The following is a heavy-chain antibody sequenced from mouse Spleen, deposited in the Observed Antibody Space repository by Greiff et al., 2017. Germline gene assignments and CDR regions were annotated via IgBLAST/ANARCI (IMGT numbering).Heavy chain of an antibody. CDR3: ARDPAYYGNY. Sequence: EVKLQESGPGLVKPSQSLSLTCSVTGYSITSGYYWNWIRQFPGNKLEWMGYISYDGSNNYNPSLKNRISITHDTSKNQFFLKLNSVTTEDTATYYCARDPAYYGNYWGQGTTLTVSS. CDR1: GYSITSGYY. J-gene: IGHJ2*01. V-gene: IGHV3-6*01. CDR2: ISYDGSN. D-gene: IGHD2-10*01.